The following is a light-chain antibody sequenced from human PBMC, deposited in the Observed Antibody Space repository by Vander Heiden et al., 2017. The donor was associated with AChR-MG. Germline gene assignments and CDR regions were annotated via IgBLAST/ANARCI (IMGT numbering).Light chain of an antibody. CDR3: SSYAGSKKVV. CDR1: SHDVGGHNY. V-gene: IGLV2-8*01. CDR2: EVS. J-gene: IGLJ2*01. Sequence: QSALTQPPSASGSPGQPVTIPCPGTSHDVGGHNYVSWYQQHPGKAPKLMIYEVSKRPSGVPDRCSGSKSGNTASLTVSGLQAEDEAYYDCSSYAGSKKVVFGGGTKLTVL.